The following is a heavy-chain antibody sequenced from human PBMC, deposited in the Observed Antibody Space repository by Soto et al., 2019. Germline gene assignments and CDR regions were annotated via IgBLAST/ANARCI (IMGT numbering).Heavy chain of an antibody. CDR2: INAYNGNT. CDR3: ANSNYFDSSALTLSHFDS. Sequence: ASVKVSCKASGYIFTSYGFSWVRQAPGQGLEWVGWINAYNGNTNYAQRLQGRVTVTTDTSTSTAYMELRNLRSEDTALYYCANSNYFDSSALTLSHFDSWGQGTLVNVSS. CDR1: GYIFTSYG. D-gene: IGHD3-22*01. V-gene: IGHV1-18*01. J-gene: IGHJ4*02.